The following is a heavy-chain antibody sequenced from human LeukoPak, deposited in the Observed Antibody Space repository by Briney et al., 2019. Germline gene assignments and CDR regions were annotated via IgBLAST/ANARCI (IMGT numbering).Heavy chain of an antibody. J-gene: IGHJ3*02. D-gene: IGHD3-9*01. V-gene: IGHV3-30*02. CDR3: AREEAGYESYDIMTDYPIDAFDI. Sequence: GGSLRLSCAASGFTFSSYCMHCVRQAPRKGLDWVAFIRYVGSNKYYADSVKGRFTISRDNSENTLYLQVNSLIAEDPAVYYCAREEAGYESYDIMTDYPIDAFDIWGQGPMVTVSA. CDR2: IRYVGSNK. CDR1: GFTFSSYC.